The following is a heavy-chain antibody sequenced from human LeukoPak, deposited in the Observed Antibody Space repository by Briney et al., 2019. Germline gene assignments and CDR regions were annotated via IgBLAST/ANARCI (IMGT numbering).Heavy chain of an antibody. Sequence: PSETLSLTCAVYGGSFSGYYWSWIRQPPGKGLEWIGEINHSGSTNYNPSLKSRVTISVDTSKNQFSLKLSSVTAADTAVYYCARGRISGLRIAALFDYWGQGTLVTVSS. V-gene: IGHV4-34*01. CDR2: INHSGST. CDR1: GGSFSGYY. D-gene: IGHD6-25*01. CDR3: ARGRISGLRIAALFDY. J-gene: IGHJ4*02.